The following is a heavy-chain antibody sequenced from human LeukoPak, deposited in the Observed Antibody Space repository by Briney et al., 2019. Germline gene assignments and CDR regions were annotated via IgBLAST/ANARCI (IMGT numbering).Heavy chain of an antibody. V-gene: IGHV1-69*04. D-gene: IGHD1-7*01. CDR3: ARDRVTGTWRGEFDP. CDR1: GGTFSSYA. J-gene: IGHJ5*02. Sequence: SVKVSCKASGGTFSSYAISWVRQAPGQGLEWMGRIIPILGIANYAQKFQGRVTITADKSTSTAYVELSSLRSEDTAVYYCARDRVTGTWRGEFDPWGQGTLVTVSS. CDR2: IIPILGIA.